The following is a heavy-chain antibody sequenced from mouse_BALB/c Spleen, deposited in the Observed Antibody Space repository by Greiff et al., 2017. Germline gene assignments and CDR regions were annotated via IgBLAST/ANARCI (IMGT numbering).Heavy chain of an antibody. Sequence: EVKLMESGGGLVKPGGSLKLSCAASGFTFSSYAMSWVRQTPEKRLEWVASISSGGSTYYPDSVKGRFTISRDNARNILYLQMSSLRSEDTAMYYCARYDYDGVYAMDYWGQGTSVTVSS. CDR1: GFTFSSYA. CDR3: ARYDYDGVYAMDY. CDR2: ISSGGST. J-gene: IGHJ4*01. D-gene: IGHD2-4*01. V-gene: IGHV5-6-5*01.